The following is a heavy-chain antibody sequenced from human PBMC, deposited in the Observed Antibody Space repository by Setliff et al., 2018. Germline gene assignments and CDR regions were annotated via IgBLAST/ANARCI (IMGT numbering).Heavy chain of an antibody. V-gene: IGHV4-39*01. Sequence: PSETLSLTCTVSGGSVSNSGFFWGWLRPAPGKGLEWIGNIYDSGSSNYNASLKSRLIITRDTSKNQMSLKLTSVTAADTAVYYCGRGFSRVEGWGNWFDPWGQGILVTVSS. CDR3: GRGFSRVEGWGNWFDP. J-gene: IGHJ5*02. CDR2: IYDSGSS. CDR1: GGSVSNSGFF. D-gene: IGHD3-3*02.